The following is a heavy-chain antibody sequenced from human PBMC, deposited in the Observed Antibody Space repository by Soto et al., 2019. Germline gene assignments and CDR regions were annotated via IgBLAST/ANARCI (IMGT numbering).Heavy chain of an antibody. CDR1: GGTFGSSD. V-gene: IGHV3-23*01. Sequence: PGGSLKLSCVASGGTFGSSDLSGSVKNPGGGLEWVSTITDTGGDTKDADSVRGRFTMSRDNYKKTLYLQMTSLRVEDSALYYCARGSTDFYPGSRSFDFWGRGTLVTVSS. D-gene: IGHD3-10*01. CDR3: ARGSTDFYPGSRSFDF. CDR2: ITDTGGDT. J-gene: IGHJ4*02.